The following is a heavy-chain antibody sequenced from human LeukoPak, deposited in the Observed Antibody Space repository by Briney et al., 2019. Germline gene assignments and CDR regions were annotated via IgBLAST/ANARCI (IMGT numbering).Heavy chain of an antibody. CDR2: ISLSGGGT. D-gene: IGHD6-19*01. J-gene: IGHJ4*02. V-gene: IGHV3-23*01. Sequence: PGGSLRLSCEPSVFTFNTYAIYWVRQAPGKGLEGVSGISLSGGGTYYADPAKGRSTISRDNSKITVYLQMNSLTADDTAVYYCAKTTVGYSSGRYPGWPADCWGQGTLVTVSS. CDR3: AKTTVGYSSGRYPGWPADC. CDR1: VFTFNTYA.